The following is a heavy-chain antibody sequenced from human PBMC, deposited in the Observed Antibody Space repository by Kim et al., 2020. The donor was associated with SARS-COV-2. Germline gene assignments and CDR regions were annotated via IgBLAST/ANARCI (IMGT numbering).Heavy chain of an antibody. J-gene: IGHJ4*02. CDR2: FDPEDGET. V-gene: IGHV1-24*01. CDR1: GYTLTELS. Sequence: ASVKVSCKVSGYTLTELSMHWVRQAPGKGLEWMGGFDPEDGETIYAQKFQGRVTMTEDTSTDTAYMELSSLRSEDTAVYYCATTVVGATDFDYWGQGTLVTVSS. CDR3: ATTVVGATDFDY. D-gene: IGHD1-26*01.